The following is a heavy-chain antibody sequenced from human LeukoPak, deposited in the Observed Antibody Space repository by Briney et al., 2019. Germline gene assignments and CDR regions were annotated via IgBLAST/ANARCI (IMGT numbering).Heavy chain of an antibody. Sequence: PGGSLRLSCAASGFTFSSYWMSWVRQAPGKGLEWVANIKQDGSEKYYVDSVKGRFTISRDNAKNSLYLQMNSLRAEDTAVYYCAREVVVVGQSYDYWGQGTLVTVSS. D-gene: IGHD2-15*01. CDR3: AREVVVVGQSYDY. J-gene: IGHJ4*02. V-gene: IGHV3-7*01. CDR1: GFTFSSYW. CDR2: IKQDGSEK.